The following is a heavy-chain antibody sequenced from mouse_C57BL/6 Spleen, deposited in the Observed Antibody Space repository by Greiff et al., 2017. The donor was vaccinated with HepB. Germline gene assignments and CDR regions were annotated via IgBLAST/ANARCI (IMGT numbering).Heavy chain of an antibody. CDR3: ARIITTVVATRYFDV. CDR2: INPNNGGT. V-gene: IGHV1-26*01. J-gene: IGHJ1*03. D-gene: IGHD1-1*01. Sequence: EVQLQQSEPELVKPGASVKISCKASGYTFTDYYMNWVKQSHGKSLEWIGDINPNNGGTSYNQKFKGKATLTVDKSSSTAYMELRSLTSEDSAVYYCARIITTVVATRYFDVWGTGTTVTVSS. CDR1: GYTFTDYY.